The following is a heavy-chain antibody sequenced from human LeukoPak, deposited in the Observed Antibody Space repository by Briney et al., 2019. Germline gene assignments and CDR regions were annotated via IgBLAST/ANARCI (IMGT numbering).Heavy chain of an antibody. CDR3: ARGGGLDV. J-gene: IGHJ6*02. V-gene: IGHV3-7*03. CDR1: GFTFSSYW. CDR2: INHNGNVN. D-gene: IGHD3-16*01. Sequence: GGSLRLSCAASGFTFSSYWMNWARQAPGKGLEWVASINHNGNVNYYVDSVKGRSTISRDNAKNSLYLQMSNLRAEDAAVYFCARGGGLDVWGQGATVTVSS.